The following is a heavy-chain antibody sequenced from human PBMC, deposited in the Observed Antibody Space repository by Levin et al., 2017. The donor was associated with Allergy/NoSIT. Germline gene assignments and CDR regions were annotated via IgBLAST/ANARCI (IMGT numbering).Heavy chain of an antibody. J-gene: IGHJ3*02. D-gene: IGHD6-6*01. CDR2: IKSKTDGGTT. Sequence: GESLKISCAASGFTFSNAWMSWVRQAPGKGLEWVGRIKSKTDGGTTDYAAPVKGRFTISRDDSKNTLYLQMNSLKTEDTAVYYCTTDLRDSSSSSAFDIWGQGTMVTVSS. V-gene: IGHV3-15*01. CDR1: GFTFSNAW. CDR3: TTDLRDSSSSSAFDI.